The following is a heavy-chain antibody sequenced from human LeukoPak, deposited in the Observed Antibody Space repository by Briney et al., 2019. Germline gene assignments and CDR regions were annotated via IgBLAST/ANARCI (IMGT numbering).Heavy chain of an antibody. CDR2: IYYSGST. D-gene: IGHD6-6*01. CDR1: GGSISSSSYY. Sequence: SETLSLTCTVSGGSISSSSYYWGWIRQPPGKGLEWIGSIYYSGSTYYNPSLKSRVTISVDTSKNQFSLKLSSVTAADTAVYYCARLARLKGSSSYDYWGQGTLVTVSS. V-gene: IGHV4-39*01. CDR3: ARLARLKGSSSYDY. J-gene: IGHJ4*02.